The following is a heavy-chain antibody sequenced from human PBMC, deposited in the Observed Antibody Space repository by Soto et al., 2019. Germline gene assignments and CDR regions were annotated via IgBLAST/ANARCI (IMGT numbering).Heavy chain of an antibody. CDR1: GYTFTSSG. CDR3: ARMKYSGYVGDAFDI. V-gene: IGHV1-18*01. D-gene: IGHD5-12*01. CDR2: ISAYNGNT. Sequence: ASVKVSCKASGYTFTSSGISWVRQAPGQGLEWMGWISAYNGNTNYAQKLQGRVTMTTDTSTSTAYMELRSLRSDDTAVYYCARMKYSGYVGDAFDIWGQGTMVTVSS. J-gene: IGHJ3*02.